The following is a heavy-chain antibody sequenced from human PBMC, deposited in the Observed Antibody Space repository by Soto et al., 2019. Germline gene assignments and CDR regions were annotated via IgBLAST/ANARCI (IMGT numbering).Heavy chain of an antibody. CDR3: ARDLPWFDP. CDR2: ISAYNGTT. CDR1: GGTFSTYA. V-gene: IGHV1-18*01. Sequence: ASVKVSCKASGGTFSTYAINWVRQAPGQGLEWMGWISAYNGTTNYAQKLQGRVTMTTDTSTSTAYMELRSLRSDDTAVYYCARDLPWFDPWGQGTLVTVSS. J-gene: IGHJ5*02.